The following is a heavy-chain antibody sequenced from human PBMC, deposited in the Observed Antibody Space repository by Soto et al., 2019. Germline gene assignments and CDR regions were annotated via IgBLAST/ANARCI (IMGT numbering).Heavy chain of an antibody. Sequence: SETLSLTCTGSGGSIGSSSYYWGCIRQPPGKGLEWIGTIYYSGSTYYNPSLKSRVTISVDTSQNQFSLKLSSVTAADTAVYYCASYGSGTDYSGYLFDFRSQRSPVPVSS. V-gene: IGHV4-39*01. CDR2: IYYSGST. J-gene: IGHJ4*02. D-gene: IGHD3-10*01. CDR1: GGSIGSSSYY. CDR3: ASYGSGTDYSGYLFDF.